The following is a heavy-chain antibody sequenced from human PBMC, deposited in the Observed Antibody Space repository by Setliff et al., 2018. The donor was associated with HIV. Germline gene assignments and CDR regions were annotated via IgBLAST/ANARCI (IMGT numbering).Heavy chain of an antibody. CDR3: LRRATAAEVFDY. CDR2: LRTGTGDT. D-gene: IGHD6-13*01. CDR1: GYTFTSYS. V-gene: IGHV1-3*04. Sequence: ASVKVSCKASGYTFTSYSMHWVRQAPGQRLEWMVWLRTGTGDTSYSEKFQGRLTITRDTSANTAYMELSNLRSEDTAIYYCLRRATAAEVFDYWGQGTLVTVSS. J-gene: IGHJ4*02.